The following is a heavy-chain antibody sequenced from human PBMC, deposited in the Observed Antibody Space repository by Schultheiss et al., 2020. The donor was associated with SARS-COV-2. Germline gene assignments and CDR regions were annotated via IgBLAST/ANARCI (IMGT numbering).Heavy chain of an antibody. CDR1: GFTFSYYD. D-gene: IGHD3-10*01. J-gene: IGHJ4*02. Sequence: GGSLRLSCAASGFTFSYYDMHWVRQATGKGLEWVSAIGTAGDTYYPGSVKGRFTISRENAKNTLYLQMNSLRAEDTAVYYCARVGDKFGELRPLDYWGQGTLVTVSS. CDR3: ARVGDKFGELRPLDY. V-gene: IGHV3-13*01. CDR2: IGTAGDT.